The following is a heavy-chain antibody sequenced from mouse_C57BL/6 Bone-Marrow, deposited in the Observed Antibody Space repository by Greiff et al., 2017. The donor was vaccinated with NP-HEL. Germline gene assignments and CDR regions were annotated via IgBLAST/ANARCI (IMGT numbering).Heavy chain of an antibody. CDR3: ARGNYGNFGWYFDV. Sequence: VQLQQSGAELVKPGASVKMSCKASGYTFTTYPIEWMKQNHGKSLEWIGNFHPYNDDTKYNEKFKGKATLTVEKSSRTVYLELSRLTSDDSAVYYCARGNYGNFGWYFDVWGTGTTVTVSS. CDR1: GYTFTTYP. J-gene: IGHJ1*03. CDR2: FHPYNDDT. D-gene: IGHD2-1*01. V-gene: IGHV1-47*01.